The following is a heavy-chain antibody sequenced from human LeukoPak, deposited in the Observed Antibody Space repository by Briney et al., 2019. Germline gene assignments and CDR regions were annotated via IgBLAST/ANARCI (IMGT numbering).Heavy chain of an antibody. CDR1: GFTFSSYA. V-gene: IGHV3-30*04. J-gene: IGHJ4*02. CDR3: AKDSRRISMIGVVTKRAGYFDY. Sequence: PGGSLRLSCAASGFTFSSYAMHWVRQAPGKGLEWVAVISYDGSNKYYADSVKGRFTISRDNSKNTLYLQMNSLRAEDTAVYYCAKDSRRISMIGVVTKRAGYFDYWGQGTLVTVSS. D-gene: IGHD3-22*01. CDR2: ISYDGSNK.